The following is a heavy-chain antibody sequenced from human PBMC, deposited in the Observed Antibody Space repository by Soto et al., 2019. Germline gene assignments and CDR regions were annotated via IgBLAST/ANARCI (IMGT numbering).Heavy chain of an antibody. CDR2: INHSGGT. D-gene: IGHD3-3*01. V-gene: IGHV4-34*01. CDR1: GGSFSGYY. Sequence: TLSLTCAVYGGSFSGYYWSWIRQPPGKGLEWIGEINHSGGTNYNPSLKSRVTISVDTSKNQFSLKLSSVTAADTAVYYCASRYYDFWSGYYAPHWGQGTLVTVSS. J-gene: IGHJ4*02. CDR3: ASRYYDFWSGYYAPH.